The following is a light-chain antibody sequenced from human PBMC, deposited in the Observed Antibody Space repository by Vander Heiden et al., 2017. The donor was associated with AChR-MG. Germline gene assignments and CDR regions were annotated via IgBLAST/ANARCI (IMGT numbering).Light chain of an antibody. CDR2: AAS. CDR1: QGVSDY. CDR3: QSYKSVRVT. Sequence: DIQMTQSPSSLSVSVGDRVTLTCRASQGVSDYLAWYQQKPGQAPKALIYAASTVLAGVPSRFSGGASGADSPLTSSRVHQEDVVTYFWQSYKSVRVTFGGGTKVEIK. J-gene: IGKJ4*01. V-gene: IGKV1-27*01.